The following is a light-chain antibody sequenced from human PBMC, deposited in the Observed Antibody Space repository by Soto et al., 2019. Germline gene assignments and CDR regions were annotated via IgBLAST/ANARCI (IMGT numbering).Light chain of an antibody. Sequence: QSVLTQSPSASGTPGQGVIISCSGSSSNIGSNTVDWYQQLPGTAPKLLIYSNMQRPSGVPDRFSGSKSGTSASLAIRGLQSEDEADYFCAAWDGSLSAYVFGTGTKLTVL. CDR3: AAWDGSLSAYV. CDR2: SNM. V-gene: IGLV1-44*01. J-gene: IGLJ1*01. CDR1: SSNIGSNT.